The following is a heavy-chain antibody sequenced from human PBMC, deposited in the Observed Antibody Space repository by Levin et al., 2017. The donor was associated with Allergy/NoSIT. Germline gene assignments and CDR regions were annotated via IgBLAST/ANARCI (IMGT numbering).Heavy chain of an antibody. J-gene: IGHJ4*02. D-gene: IGHD2-2*01. CDR3: AKSFCSSTSCAKIDY. V-gene: IGHV3-23*01. CDR2: ISGSGGST. Sequence: SCAASGFTFSSYAMNWVRQAPGKGLEWVSAISGSGGSTFYADSVKGRFTISRDNSKNTVYLQMNSLRAEDTAVYYCAKSFCSSTSCAKIDYWGQGTLVTVSS. CDR1: GFTFSSYA.